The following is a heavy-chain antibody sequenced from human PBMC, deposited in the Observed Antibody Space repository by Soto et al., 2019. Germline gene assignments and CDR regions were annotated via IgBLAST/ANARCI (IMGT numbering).Heavy chain of an antibody. CDR2: IYYSGST. Sequence: SETLSLTCTVSGGSISIGGYYWSWIRQHPGKGLEWIGYIYYSGSTYYNPSLKSRVTISVDTSKNQFSLKLSSVTAADTAVYYCARLITGTLGGPWGQGTLVTVSS. V-gene: IGHV4-31*03. CDR1: GGSISIGGYY. J-gene: IGHJ5*02. CDR3: ARLITGTLGGP. D-gene: IGHD1-20*01.